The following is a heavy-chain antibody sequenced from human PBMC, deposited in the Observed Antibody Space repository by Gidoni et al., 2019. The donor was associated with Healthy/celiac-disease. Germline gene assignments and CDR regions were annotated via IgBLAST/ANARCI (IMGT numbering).Heavy chain of an antibody. CDR1: GFTFSYYY. D-gene: IGHD6-13*01. V-gene: IGHV3-11*01. CDR2: ISSGGSTI. J-gene: IGHJ4*02. Sequence: QVQLVESGGGLVKPGGDLSLSCSASGFTFSYYYMSWIRPAPGKELEWISYISSGGSTIYYADSVKGRFTISRDNAKNSLYLQMNSLRAEDTAVYYCARDLTYSSSGPIDYWGQGTLVTVSS. CDR3: ARDLTYSSSGPIDY.